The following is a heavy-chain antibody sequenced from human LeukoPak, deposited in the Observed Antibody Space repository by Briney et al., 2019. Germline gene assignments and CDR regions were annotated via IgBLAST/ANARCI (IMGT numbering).Heavy chain of an antibody. V-gene: IGHV1-8*01. D-gene: IGHD4-11*01. CDR1: GYTFTSYD. CDR2: MNPNSGNT. CDR3: AREYGGDYSIDY. Sequence: GASVEVSCKASGYTFTSYDINWVRQATGQGLEWMGWMNPNSGNTGYAQKFQGRVTMTRNTSISTAYMELSRLRSDDTAVYYCAREYGGDYSIDYWGQGTLVTVSS. J-gene: IGHJ4*02.